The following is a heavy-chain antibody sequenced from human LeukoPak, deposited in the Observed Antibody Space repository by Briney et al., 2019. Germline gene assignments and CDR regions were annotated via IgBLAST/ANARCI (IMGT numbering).Heavy chain of an antibody. Sequence: PGGSLRLSCVASGFTFSSYWMSWVRQAPGKGLEWVANIKQDGSEKHYVDSVKGRFTISRDNAKNSLYLQVNSLRAEDTAVYYCARDRVGGGDVWGRGTTVTVSS. D-gene: IGHD1-26*01. CDR3: ARDRVGGGDV. CDR2: IKQDGSEK. CDR1: GFTFSSYW. V-gene: IGHV3-7*01. J-gene: IGHJ6*02.